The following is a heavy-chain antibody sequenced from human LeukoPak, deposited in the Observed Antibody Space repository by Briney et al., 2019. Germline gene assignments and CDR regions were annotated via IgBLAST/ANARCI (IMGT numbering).Heavy chain of an antibody. Sequence: PGGSLRLSCEASGFTFSSYEINWVRQAPGKGLEWVSYISSSGYTIYYADSVKGRFTISRDNAKNSLYLQMNSLRAEDTAVYYCARNPGCSGGTCYFRGAFDIWGQGTMATVSS. CDR1: GFTFSSYE. D-gene: IGHD2-15*01. V-gene: IGHV3-48*03. CDR2: ISSSGYTI. CDR3: ARNPGCSGGTCYFRGAFDI. J-gene: IGHJ3*02.